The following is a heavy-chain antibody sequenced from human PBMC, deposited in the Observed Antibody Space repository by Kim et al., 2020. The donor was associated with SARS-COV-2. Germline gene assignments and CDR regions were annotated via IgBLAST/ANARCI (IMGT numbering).Heavy chain of an antibody. Sequence: SETLSLTCAVYGGSFGGYYWSWIRQAPGQGLEWIGEINRSGSTNYNPSLKSRITISVDTSKKQFSLKLSSVTAADTAVYSCARGFKDGIGIVDRLSYDYYNGMDVWGQGTGVTVSS. CDR3: ARGFKDGIGIVDRLSYDYYNGMDV. V-gene: IGHV4-34*01. CDR1: GGSFGGYY. D-gene: IGHD1-26*01. J-gene: IGHJ6*02. CDR2: INRSGST.